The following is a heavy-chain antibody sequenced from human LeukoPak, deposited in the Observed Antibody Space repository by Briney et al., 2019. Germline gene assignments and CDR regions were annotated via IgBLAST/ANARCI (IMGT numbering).Heavy chain of an antibody. J-gene: IGHJ3*02. V-gene: IGHV3-11*04. CDR2: ISRSGSTK. Sequence: GGSLRLSCAASGFTFSDYNMRWIRQAPGKGLEWVSSISRSGSTKYYADSVKGRFTISRDNAKNSLYLQMNSLRAEDTAVYYCARRFRAFDIWGQGTMVTVSS. CDR3: ARRFRAFDI. D-gene: IGHD3-10*01. CDR1: GFTFSDYN.